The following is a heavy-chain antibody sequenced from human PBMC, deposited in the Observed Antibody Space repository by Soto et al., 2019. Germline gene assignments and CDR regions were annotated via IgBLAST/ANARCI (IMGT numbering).Heavy chain of an antibody. D-gene: IGHD5-12*01. CDR2: IYYSGST. CDR3: ARGYRWLDY. J-gene: IGHJ4*02. CDR1: GGSVSSGIYY. Sequence: SETLSLTCTVSGGSVSSGIYYWSWIRHPPGKGLEWIGYIYYSGSTNYNPSLKSRVTISVDTSKNQFSLKLSSVTAADTAVYYCARGYRWLDYWGQGTLVTVSS. V-gene: IGHV4-61*01.